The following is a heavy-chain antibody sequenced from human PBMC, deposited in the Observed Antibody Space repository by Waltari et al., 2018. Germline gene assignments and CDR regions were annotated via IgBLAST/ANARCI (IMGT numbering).Heavy chain of an antibody. CDR3: AKDGYTSSLYDHYFGLDF. J-gene: IGHJ6*02. V-gene: IGHV3-NL1*01. CDR2: INRCGGTN. CDR1: GFTFSSYA. D-gene: IGHD6-13*01. Sequence: VQLVETGGGLVQPGGSLRLSCAASGFTFSSYAMQWVRQAPGKGLEWISAINRCGGTNYYAATVKGRVTISRDNSKTTLSLQMNSLRAEDTAVYYCAKDGYTSSLYDHYFGLDFWGQGVVVTVSS.